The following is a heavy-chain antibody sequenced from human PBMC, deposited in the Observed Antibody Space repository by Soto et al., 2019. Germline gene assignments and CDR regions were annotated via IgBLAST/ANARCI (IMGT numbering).Heavy chain of an antibody. CDR1: GFTFTSSA. V-gene: IGHV1-58*01. CDR3: AAALLCFGELSYYYYGKDV. J-gene: IGHJ6*01. CDR2: IFVGSGNT. Sequence: ASVKVSCKASGFTFTSSAVQLVRQARGQRLEWIGWIFVGSGNTNYAQKFQEIVTLTRDMSTTTASMEQRGLRSEDTPLYNCAAALLCFGELSYYYYGKDVWGQGTTVTGSS. D-gene: IGHD3-10*01.